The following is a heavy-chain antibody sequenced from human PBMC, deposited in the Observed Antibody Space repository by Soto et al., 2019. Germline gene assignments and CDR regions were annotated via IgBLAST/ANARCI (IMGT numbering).Heavy chain of an antibody. CDR1: GGSISSSSYY. J-gene: IGHJ3*02. D-gene: IGHD3-10*01. Sequence: SETLSLTCTVSGGSISSSSYYWGWIRQPPGKGLEWIGSIYYSGSTYYNPSLKSRVTISVDTSKNQFSLKLSSVTAADTAVYYCARHDGSGSYPDAFDIWGQGTMVTVSS. CDR3: ARHDGSGSYPDAFDI. CDR2: IYYSGST. V-gene: IGHV4-39*01.